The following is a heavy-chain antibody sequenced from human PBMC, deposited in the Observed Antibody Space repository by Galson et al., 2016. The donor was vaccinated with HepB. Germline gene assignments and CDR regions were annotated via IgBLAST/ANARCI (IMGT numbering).Heavy chain of an antibody. CDR1: GFTFTDYG. J-gene: IGHJ5*02. CDR2: ISYDGSTP. V-gene: IGHV3-30*18. CDR3: AKDRGTFLPPVNWFDP. Sequence: SLRLSCAASGFTFTDYGMHWVRQAPGKGLEWVAVISYDGSTPYIADSVRGRFSISRDNSKNTLYLQMNSLRADDTAVHYCAKDRGTFLPPVNWFDPWGQGTLVSVSS. D-gene: IGHD2/OR15-2a*01.